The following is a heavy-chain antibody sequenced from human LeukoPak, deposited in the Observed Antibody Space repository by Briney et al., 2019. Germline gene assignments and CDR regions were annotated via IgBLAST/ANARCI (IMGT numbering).Heavy chain of an antibody. V-gene: IGHV5-51*01. J-gene: IGHJ4*02. CDR1: GYSFTTYW. Sequence: GESLKISCQGSGYSFTTYWIGWVRQMPGKGLEWMGIIYPGDSDTRYSPSFQGQVTISADKSISTAYLQWSSLKASDTAMYYCATRLGYSSGWYGYWGQGTLVTVSS. CDR3: ATRLGYSSGWYGY. CDR2: IYPGDSDT. D-gene: IGHD6-19*01.